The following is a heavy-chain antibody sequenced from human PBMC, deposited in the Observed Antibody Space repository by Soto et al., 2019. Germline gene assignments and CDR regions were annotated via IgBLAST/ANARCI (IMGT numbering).Heavy chain of an antibody. V-gene: IGHV3-74*01. CDR3: ARGARNYYYFDC. CDR2: INGDGSST. J-gene: IGHJ4*02. Sequence: EVQLVESGGGLVQPGGSLRLSCVASGFTFSNYWIHWVRQAPGKGLVWVSRINGDGSSTNYADSVKGQFTISRDNAKNTVYLQMNSLSVEDTAVYYCARGARNYYYFDCWGQGTLVTVSS. CDR1: GFTFSNYW. D-gene: IGHD1-7*01.